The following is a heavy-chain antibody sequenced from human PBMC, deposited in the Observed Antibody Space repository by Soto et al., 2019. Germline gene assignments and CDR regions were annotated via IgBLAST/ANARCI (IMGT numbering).Heavy chain of an antibody. D-gene: IGHD4-17*01. CDR2: VNTDNGNT. CDR3: ARENGITVTPFDY. CDR1: GYTFTSYA. V-gene: IGHV1-3*04. J-gene: IGHJ4*02. Sequence: QVDLVQSGAEVKKPGASVKVSCKASGYTFTSYAMHWVRQAPGQRLEWMGWVNTDNGNTKYSQKFQGRVTITRDTSATTAYMELSSLRSEDTAGYYCARENGITVTPFDYWGQGTLVTVSS.